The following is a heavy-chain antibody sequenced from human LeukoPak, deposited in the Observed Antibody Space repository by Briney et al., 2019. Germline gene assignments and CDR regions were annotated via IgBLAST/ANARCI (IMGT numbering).Heavy chain of an antibody. D-gene: IGHD2-8*01. Sequence: GGSLRLSCAASGFTFSSYWTSWVRQAPGKGLEWVANIKQDGSEKYYVDSVKGRFTISRDNAKNSLYLQMNSLRAEDTAVYYCARNGGLNWFDPWGQGTLVTVSS. CDR3: ARNGGLNWFDP. J-gene: IGHJ5*02. CDR1: GFTFSSYW. CDR2: IKQDGSEK. V-gene: IGHV3-7*01.